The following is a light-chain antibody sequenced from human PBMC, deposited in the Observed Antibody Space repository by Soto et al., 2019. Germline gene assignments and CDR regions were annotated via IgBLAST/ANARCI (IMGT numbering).Light chain of an antibody. CDR2: GAS. J-gene: IGKJ1*01. Sequence: IRLIQNARTLSLYPRERATLSCRASQSVVTNSLAWYQQKPGQAPRLLINGASSRATGIPDRFSGRGSGTDFTLTISRLEPEDFAVYYCEQYGTSPRTFGQGTKVDNK. V-gene: IGKV3-20*01. CDR1: QSVVTNS. CDR3: EQYGTSPRT.